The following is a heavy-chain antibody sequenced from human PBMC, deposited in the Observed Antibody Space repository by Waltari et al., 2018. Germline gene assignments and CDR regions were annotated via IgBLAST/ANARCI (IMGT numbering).Heavy chain of an antibody. CDR1: GFTFSRFW. CDR3: AKVAPRTYRSPVPGRDYYYGMDV. Sequence: EVRLVESGGGLVQPGESLRLSCAASGFTFSRFWMHWVRQAPGKGRVGVGRIYSEGPSERCAESGKGRFTIARGNAKNTLYLQMKRLRVEDTAVYYCAKVAPRTYRSPVPGRDYYYGMDVWGQGTTVTVFS. CDR2: IYSEGPSE. D-gene: IGHD6-13*01. J-gene: IGHJ6*02. V-gene: IGHV3-74*01.